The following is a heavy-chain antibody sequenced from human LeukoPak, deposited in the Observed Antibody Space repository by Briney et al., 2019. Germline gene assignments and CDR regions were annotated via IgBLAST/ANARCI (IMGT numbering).Heavy chain of an antibody. CDR2: IISSSSYI. J-gene: IGHJ3*02. V-gene: IGHV3-21*06. CDR1: GFTFSSYS. CDR3: ARRSAAKDAFDI. Sequence: GGSLRLSCAASGFTFSSYSMNWVRQAPGKGLEWVSSIISSSSYIYYADSVKGRFTISRDNAKNTLYLQMNSLRAEDTAVYYCARRSAAKDAFDIWGQGTMVTVSS. D-gene: IGHD6-25*01.